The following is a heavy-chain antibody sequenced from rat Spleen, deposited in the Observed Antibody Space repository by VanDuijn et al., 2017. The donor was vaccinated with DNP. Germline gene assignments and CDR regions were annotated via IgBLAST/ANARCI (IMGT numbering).Heavy chain of an antibody. J-gene: IGHJ4*01. CDR1: GFSLTSYG. V-gene: IGHV2S12*01. D-gene: IGHD1-3*01. CDR2: MSTSGDT. CDR3: ARSLATVVPTGAMDV. Sequence: QVQLKESGPGLVQSSQTLSLTCTVSGFSLTSYGVSWVRQPPGKGLEWIAAMSTSGDTSYNSVLESRLTISRDTSKDQVFLKMNSVQTEDTAMYFCARSLATVVPTGAMDVWGQGISVIVSS.